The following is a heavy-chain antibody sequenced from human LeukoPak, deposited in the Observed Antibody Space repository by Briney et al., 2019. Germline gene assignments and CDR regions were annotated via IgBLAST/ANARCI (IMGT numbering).Heavy chain of an antibody. CDR1: GFTFSSYG. D-gene: IGHD4-23*01. V-gene: IGHV3-30*02. J-gene: IGHJ6*03. CDR2: IRYDGSNK. Sequence: GGSLRLSCAASGFTFSSYGMHWVRQAPGKGLEWVAFIRYDGSNKYSADSVKGRFTISRDNSKNTLYLQMNSLRAEDTAVYYCARGGGYSALMDVWGKGTTVTVSS. CDR3: ARGGGYSALMDV.